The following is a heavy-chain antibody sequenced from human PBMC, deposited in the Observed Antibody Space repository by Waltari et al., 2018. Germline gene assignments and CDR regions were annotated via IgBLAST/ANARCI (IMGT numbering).Heavy chain of an antibody. V-gene: IGHV1-2*06. CDR1: AYTFNDYY. D-gene: IGHD3-16*01. J-gene: IGHJ4*02. Sequence: QVQLVQSGAAVTKPGASVTVSCKTSAYTFNDYYIHGVRQVPGQGLQWMGRTHPYSGDSNSAQTFQGRVTMTRDTSISTFYMELSSLRSDDTAVYYCARAGGRLHEKNYFDYWGQGTLVTVSS. CDR2: THPYSGDS. CDR3: ARAGGRLHEKNYFDY.